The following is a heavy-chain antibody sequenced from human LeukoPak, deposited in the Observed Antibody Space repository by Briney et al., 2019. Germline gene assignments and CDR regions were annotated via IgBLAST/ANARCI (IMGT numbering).Heavy chain of an antibody. CDR3: AKGEWYYDSSGYYSFDY. Sequence: SGGSLRLSCAASGFTFSSYGMHWVRQAPGKGLEWVAFIRYDGSNKYYADSVKGRFTISRDNSKNTLYLQMNSLRAEDTAVYYCAKGEWYYDSSGYYSFDYWGQGTLVTVSS. CDR1: GFTFSSYG. V-gene: IGHV3-30*02. J-gene: IGHJ4*02. CDR2: IRYDGSNK. D-gene: IGHD3-22*01.